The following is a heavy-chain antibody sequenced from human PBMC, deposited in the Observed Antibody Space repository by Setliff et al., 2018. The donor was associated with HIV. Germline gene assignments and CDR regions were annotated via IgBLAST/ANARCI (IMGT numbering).Heavy chain of an antibody. D-gene: IGHD3-22*01. CDR3: ARDFRYDTSGSLTGYGLDV. CDR2: TYYGGSTDYS. V-gene: IGHV4-59*01. J-gene: IGHJ6*02. Sequence: SETLSLTCTVSGVSITSYYWSWVRQVPGKGLEWIGNTYYGGSTDYSKYNPSVKSRATISVDIYRKQLSLNLRSVTAADTAVYYCARDFRYDTSGSLTGYGLDVWGQGTTVTGLL. CDR1: GVSITSYY.